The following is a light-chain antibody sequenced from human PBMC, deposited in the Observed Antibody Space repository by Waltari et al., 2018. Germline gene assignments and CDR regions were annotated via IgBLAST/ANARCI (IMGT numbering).Light chain of an antibody. CDR1: QTVSSK. Sequence: EIALTQSPATLSVSPGERVTLSCRASQTVSSKLAWYQQKPGQAPRLLIYGASTRATGIPARFSGSGSGTEFTLTISSLQSEDFAVYYCQQYYDWPPFTFGPGTKVDIK. CDR3: QQYYDWPPFT. J-gene: IGKJ3*01. CDR2: GAS. V-gene: IGKV3-15*01.